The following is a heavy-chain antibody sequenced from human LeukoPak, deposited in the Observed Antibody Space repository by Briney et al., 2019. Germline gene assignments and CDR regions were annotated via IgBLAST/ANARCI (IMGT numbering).Heavy chain of an antibody. CDR1: GFTPKDLA. CDR2: ISGDGGTI. D-gene: IGHD2-8*01. J-gene: IGHJ4*02. Sequence: GSPRPPLGAPGFTPKDLAMSLGPQAPGKGLGWVSAISGDGGTISYAASVRGRFTISRDNAKNTLFLQMSSLRAGDTALYYCAKELYGNPSGYWGQGTRVTVSS. V-gene: IGHV3-23*01. CDR3: AKELYGNPSGY.